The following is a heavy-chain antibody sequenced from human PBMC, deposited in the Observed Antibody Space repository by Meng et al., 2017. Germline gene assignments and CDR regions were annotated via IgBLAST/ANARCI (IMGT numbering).Heavy chain of an antibody. J-gene: IGHJ4*02. Sequence: VQLVESGGGLVQPGGSLGLCCAASGFTFSSDAMSWVRQAPGKGLEWVSAISGSGGSTYYADSVKGRFTISRDNSKNTLYLQMNSLRAEDTAVYYCAKVEYSSSLGCFDYWGQGTLVTVSS. D-gene: IGHD6-6*01. CDR2: ISGSGGST. V-gene: IGHV3-23*04. CDR3: AKVEYSSSLGCFDY. CDR1: GFTFSSDA.